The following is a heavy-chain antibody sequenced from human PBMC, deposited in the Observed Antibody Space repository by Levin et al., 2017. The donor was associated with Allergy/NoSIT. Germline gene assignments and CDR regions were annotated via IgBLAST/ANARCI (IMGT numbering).Heavy chain of an antibody. CDR1: GGSISSSSYY. CDR2: IYYSGST. Sequence: SETLSLTCTVSGGSISSSSYYWGWIRQPPGKGLEWIGSIYYSGSTYYNPSLKSRVTISVDTSKNQFSLKLSSVTAADTAVYYCARRTGYSSSWLYYYYGMDVWGQGTTVTVSS. V-gene: IGHV4-39*01. D-gene: IGHD6-13*01. CDR3: ARRTGYSSSWLYYYYGMDV. J-gene: IGHJ6*02.